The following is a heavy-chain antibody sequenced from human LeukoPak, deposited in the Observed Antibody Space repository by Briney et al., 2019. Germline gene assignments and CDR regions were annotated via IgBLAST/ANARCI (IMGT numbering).Heavy chain of an antibody. CDR1: GFTVSSNY. CDR2: IYSGGST. CDR3: ASSRYCSGGSCYFDY. D-gene: IGHD2-15*01. V-gene: IGHV3-53*01. Sequence: GESLRLSCAASGFTVSSNYMNWVRQAPGRGLEWVSVIYSGGSTYYGDSVKGRFTISRDNSKNTLYLQMNSLRAEDTAVYYCASSRYCSGGSCYFDYWGQGTLVTVSS. J-gene: IGHJ4*02.